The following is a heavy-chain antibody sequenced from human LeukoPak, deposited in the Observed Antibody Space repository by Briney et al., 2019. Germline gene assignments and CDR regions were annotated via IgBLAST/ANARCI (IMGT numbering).Heavy chain of an antibody. CDR3: TTGHYSGYDR. J-gene: IGHJ4*02. V-gene: IGHV3-15*01. CDR1: GFTFSNAW. Sequence: GGSLRLSCAASGFTFSNAWMSWVRQAPGKGLEWVGRIKSKTDGGITDYAAPVKGRFTISRDDSKNTLYLQMNSLKTEDTAVYYCTTGHYSGYDRWGQGTLVTVSS. CDR2: IKSKTDGGIT. D-gene: IGHD5-12*01.